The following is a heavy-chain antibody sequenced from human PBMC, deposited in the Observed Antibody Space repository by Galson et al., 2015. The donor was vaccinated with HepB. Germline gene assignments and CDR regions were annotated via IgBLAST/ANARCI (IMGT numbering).Heavy chain of an antibody. J-gene: IGHJ6*02. CDR2: INPSGGST. CDR1: GYTFTSYY. D-gene: IGHD3-3*01. V-gene: IGHV1-46*01. CDR3: AIHYDFWSGYYGSGGLGGMDV. Sequence: SVKVSCKASGYTFTSYYMHWVRQAPGQGLEWMGIINPSGGSTSYAQKFQGRVTMTRDTSTSTVYMELSSLRSEDTAVYYCAIHYDFWSGYYGSGGLGGMDVWGQGTTVTVSS.